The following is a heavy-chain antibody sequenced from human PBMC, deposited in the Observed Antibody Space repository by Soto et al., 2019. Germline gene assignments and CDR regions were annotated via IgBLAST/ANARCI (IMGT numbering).Heavy chain of an antibody. D-gene: IGHD2-2*01. CDR1: GFTFSGSA. CDR3: TRLIDIVAVPAAMEDWFDP. Sequence: LRLSCAASGFTFSGSAMHWVRQASGKGLEWVGRIRSKANSYATAYAASVKGRFTISRDDSKNTAYLQMNSLKTEDTAVYYCTRLIDIVAVPAAMEDWFDPWGQGTLVTVSS. V-gene: IGHV3-73*01. CDR2: IRSKANSYAT. J-gene: IGHJ5*02.